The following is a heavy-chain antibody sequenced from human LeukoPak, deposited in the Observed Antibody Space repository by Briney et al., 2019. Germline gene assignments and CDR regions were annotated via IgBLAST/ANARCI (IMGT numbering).Heavy chain of an antibody. Sequence: PGRSLRLSCAASGFTFSSYGMHWVRQAPGKGLEWVAVISYDGSNKYCADSVKGRFTISRDNSKNTLYLQMNSLRAEDTAVYYCAKDLLSIGPIDYWGQGTLVTVSS. CDR2: ISYDGSNK. V-gene: IGHV3-30*18. CDR1: GFTFSSYG. J-gene: IGHJ4*02. D-gene: IGHD5/OR15-5a*01. CDR3: AKDLLSIGPIDY.